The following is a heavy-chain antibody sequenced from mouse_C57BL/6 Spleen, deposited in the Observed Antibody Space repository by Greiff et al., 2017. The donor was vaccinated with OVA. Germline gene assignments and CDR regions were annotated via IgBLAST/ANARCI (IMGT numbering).Heavy chain of an antibody. V-gene: IGHV1-12*01. Sequence: QVQLQQSGAELVRPGASVKMSCKASGYTFTSYNMHWVKQTPRQGLEWIGAIYPGNGDTSYNQKFKGKATLTVDKSSSTAHMELRSLTSEDSAVYYCARSGDYYYFDYWGQGTTLTVSS. CDR1: GYTFTSYN. CDR2: IYPGNGDT. CDR3: ARSGDYYYFDY. J-gene: IGHJ2*01. D-gene: IGHD1-1*01.